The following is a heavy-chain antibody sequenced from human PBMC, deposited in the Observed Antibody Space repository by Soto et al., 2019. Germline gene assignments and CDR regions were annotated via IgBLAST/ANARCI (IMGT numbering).Heavy chain of an antibody. CDR2: VYYSGST. Sequence: PSETLSLTCSVSNGSLSTYYWTWVRQPPGKGLEWIGYVYYSGSTNYNPSLKSRVAMSIDTSKNQFSLELKSVTAADTATYYCVRDYLLTGFDTWGQGTLVIVSS. V-gene: IGHV4-59*01. D-gene: IGHD3-9*01. CDR3: VRDYLLTGFDT. J-gene: IGHJ5*02. CDR1: NGSLSTYY.